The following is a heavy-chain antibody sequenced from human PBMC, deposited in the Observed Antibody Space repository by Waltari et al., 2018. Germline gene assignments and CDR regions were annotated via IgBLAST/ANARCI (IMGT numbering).Heavy chain of an antibody. Sequence: EVQLVESGGVLVQPGGSMRLSCEASGFMFRRFWMTWVLQAPGRGLEWVANIKEDGSAQTYGDSVRGLFIISRDNAQNSLYLQMNYLRAEDTAVYYCARDGGASGSYDYWGQGTLVTVSS. CDR1: GFMFRRFW. CDR2: IKEDGSAQ. V-gene: IGHV3-7*01. D-gene: IGHD3-10*01. CDR3: ARDGGASGSYDY. J-gene: IGHJ4*02.